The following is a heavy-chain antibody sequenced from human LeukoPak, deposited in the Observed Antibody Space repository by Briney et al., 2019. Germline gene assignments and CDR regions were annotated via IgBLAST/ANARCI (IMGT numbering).Heavy chain of an antibody. CDR2: IGGDSST. V-gene: IGHV3-23*01. CDR3: AKKGSYSSGWYGGHYFDS. Sequence: GGSLRLSCEASGFTFSSYALSWVRQAPVKGLEWVAAIGGDSSTYYTGSVRGRFTISRDNSKNTVYLQMSSLRVEDTAVYYCAKKGSYSSGWYGGHYFDSWGQGTLVTVSS. CDR1: GFTFSSYA. D-gene: IGHD6-19*01. J-gene: IGHJ4*01.